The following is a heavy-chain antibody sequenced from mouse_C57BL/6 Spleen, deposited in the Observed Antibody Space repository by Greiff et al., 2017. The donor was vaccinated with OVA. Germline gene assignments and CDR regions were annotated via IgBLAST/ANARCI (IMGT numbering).Heavy chain of an antibody. D-gene: IGHD1-1*01. V-gene: IGHV1-61*01. CDR1: GYTFTSYW. Sequence: QVQLQQPGAELVRPGSSVKLSCKASGYTFTSYWMDWVKQRPGQGLEWIGNIYPSDSETHYNQKFKDKATLTVDKSSSTAYMQLSSLTSEDSAVYYCAREENYGSGAYWGQGTLVTVSA. CDR3: AREENYGSGAY. CDR2: IYPSDSET. J-gene: IGHJ3*01.